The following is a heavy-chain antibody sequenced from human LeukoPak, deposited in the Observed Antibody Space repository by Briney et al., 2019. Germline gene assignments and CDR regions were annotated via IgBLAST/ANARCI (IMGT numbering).Heavy chain of an antibody. V-gene: IGHV3-7*01. Sequence: GGSLRLSCAASGFTFSSYWMSWVRQAPGKGLEWVANIKQDGSEKYYVDSVKGRFTISRDNAKNSLYLQMNSLRAEGTAVYYCARGTYSSSWYFNYYYGMDVWGQGTTVTVSS. CDR1: GFTFSSYW. J-gene: IGHJ6*02. CDR3: ARGTYSSSWYFNYYYGMDV. CDR2: IKQDGSEK. D-gene: IGHD6-13*01.